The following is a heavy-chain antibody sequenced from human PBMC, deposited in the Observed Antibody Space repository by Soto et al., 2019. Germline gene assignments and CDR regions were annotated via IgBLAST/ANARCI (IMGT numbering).Heavy chain of an antibody. CDR3: AKAIVVAGNLRLDH. D-gene: IGHD6-19*01. Sequence: SETLSLTCSVSGGSISNYYNFWSWLRQSPGRGLEWIGYISYSGSTNYNPSVKSRVTISADMSKNQFSLRLSSVTAADTAIYYCAKAIVVAGNLRLDHWGQGALVTVSS. CDR2: ISYSGST. J-gene: IGHJ4*02. CDR1: GGSISNYY. V-gene: IGHV4-59*03.